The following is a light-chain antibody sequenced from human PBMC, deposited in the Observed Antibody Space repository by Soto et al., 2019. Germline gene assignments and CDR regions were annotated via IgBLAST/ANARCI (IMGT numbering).Light chain of an antibody. CDR2: GAS. V-gene: IGKV3-15*01. CDR1: QSISTN. CDR3: QQYQYWWT. Sequence: EIVMTQSPATLSVPPGESATLSCRASQSISTNVAWYQQQPGQAPRLLIYGASTRASGIPARFSGSGSGTEFTLAITCLQSEDVAVSYCQQYQYWWTFGQGTKV. J-gene: IGKJ1*01.